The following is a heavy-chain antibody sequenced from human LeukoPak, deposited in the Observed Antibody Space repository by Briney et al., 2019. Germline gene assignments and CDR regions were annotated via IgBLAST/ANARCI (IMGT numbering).Heavy chain of an antibody. J-gene: IGHJ4*02. CDR2: IYYSGST. V-gene: IGHV4-59*01. D-gene: IGHD6-13*01. CDR3: ARAAGSSWPFDY. CDR1: GGSISSYY. Sequence: PSETLSLTCTVSGGSISSYYWSWIRQPPGKGLEWIGYIYYSGSTNYNPSLKSRVTISVDTSKNQFSLKLSSVTAADTAVYYCARAAGSSWPFDYWGQGTLVPVSS.